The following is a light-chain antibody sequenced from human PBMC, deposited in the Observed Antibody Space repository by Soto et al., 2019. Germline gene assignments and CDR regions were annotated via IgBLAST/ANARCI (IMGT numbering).Light chain of an antibody. Sequence: EIVMTQSPATLSVSPGERAPLFFRASQSVSSNLAWYQQKPGQAPRLLIYGASTRATGIPARFSGSGSGTEFTLTISSLQSEDFAVYYCQQYNNWPPWTFGQGTKVDIK. V-gene: IGKV3-15*01. CDR1: QSVSSN. CDR3: QQYNNWPPWT. CDR2: GAS. J-gene: IGKJ1*01.